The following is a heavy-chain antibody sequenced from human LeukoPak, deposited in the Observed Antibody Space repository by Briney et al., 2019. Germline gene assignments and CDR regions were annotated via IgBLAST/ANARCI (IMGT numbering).Heavy chain of an antibody. CDR1: GYSFVAYY. V-gene: IGHV1-2*02. CDR2: NNSDSGDT. CDR3: AREASADGHFFDS. D-gene: IGHD5-24*01. Sequence: GASVTVSFKTTGYSFVAYYKHWLRQPPGQGLEWMGRNNSDSGDTKFAQKFQGRVTMTRDKSINTVYMEVSRLTSDDTSVYYCAREASADGHFFDSWGQGSLVTVSS. J-gene: IGHJ4*02.